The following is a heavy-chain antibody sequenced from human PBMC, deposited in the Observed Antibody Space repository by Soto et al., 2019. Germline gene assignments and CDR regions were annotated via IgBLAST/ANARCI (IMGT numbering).Heavy chain of an antibody. Sequence: SPTLSLPCAISGDSVSSNSAAWNWIRQSPSIGLEWLGRTYYRSKWYSDYAVSVKSRITINPDTSQNQFSLQLSSVTPEDTAVYSCARGLWSGYYSNWFDPWGQGTLVTVSS. D-gene: IGHD3-3*01. V-gene: IGHV6-1*01. CDR1: GDSVSSNSAA. CDR3: ARGLWSGYYSNWFDP. CDR2: TYYRSKWYS. J-gene: IGHJ5*02.